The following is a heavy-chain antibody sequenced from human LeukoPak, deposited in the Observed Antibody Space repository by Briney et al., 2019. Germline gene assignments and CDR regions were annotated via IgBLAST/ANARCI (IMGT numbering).Heavy chain of an antibody. D-gene: IGHD2-2*01. V-gene: IGHV3-66*01. J-gene: IGHJ4*02. CDR1: GFTVSSNY. CDR2: IYSGGST. CDR3: ARVPADVVVPARYYFDY. Sequence: GGSLRLSCAASGFTVSSNYMSWVRQAPGKGLEWVSVIYSGGSTYYADSVKGRFTISRDNSKNTLYLQMNSLRAEDTAVYYCARVPADVVVPARYYFDYWGQGTLVTVSS.